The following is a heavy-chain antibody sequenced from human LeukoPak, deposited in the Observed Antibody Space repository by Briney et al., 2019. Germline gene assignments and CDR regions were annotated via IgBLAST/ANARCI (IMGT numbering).Heavy chain of an antibody. V-gene: IGHV3-48*01. CDR3: AGGDYNLNGFGP. CDR1: GFNFSIYS. Sequence: GGSLRLSCAASGFNFSIYSMNWVRQAPRKGLEWVSYITRSSTTIYYADSVKGRFTISRDNAKNSLYLQMNSLRVEDTAIYYCAGGDYNLNGFGPWGQGTLVTVSS. D-gene: IGHD1-20*01. CDR2: ITRSSTTI. J-gene: IGHJ5*02.